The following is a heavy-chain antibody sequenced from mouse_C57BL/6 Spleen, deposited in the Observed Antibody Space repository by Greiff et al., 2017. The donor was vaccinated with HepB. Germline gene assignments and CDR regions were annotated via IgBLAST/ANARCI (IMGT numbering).Heavy chain of an antibody. V-gene: IGHV1-22*01. J-gene: IGHJ2*01. Sequence: VQLQQSGPELVKPGASVKMSCKASGYTFTDYNMHWVKQSHGKSLEWIGYINPNNGGTSYNQKFKGKATLTVNKSSSTAYMELRSLTSEDSAVYYCARGGGYFYDFDYWGQGTTLTVSS. D-gene: IGHD2-3*01. CDR2: INPNNGGT. CDR3: ARGGGYFYDFDY. CDR1: GYTFTDYN.